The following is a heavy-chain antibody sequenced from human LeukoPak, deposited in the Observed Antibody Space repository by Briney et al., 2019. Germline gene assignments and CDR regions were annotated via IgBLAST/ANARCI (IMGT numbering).Heavy chain of an antibody. CDR1: GFMFSRYE. CDR3: GRDHESDY. V-gene: IGHV3-48*03. J-gene: IGHJ4*02. Sequence: GGSLRLSCAASGFMFSRYEMNWVRQAPGKGLEWVAYISRSGDTIYFVDSVKGRFTISRDNAKNSLYLHMNSLRAEDTDVYYCGRDHESDYWGQGTLVTVSS. CDR2: ISRSGDTI.